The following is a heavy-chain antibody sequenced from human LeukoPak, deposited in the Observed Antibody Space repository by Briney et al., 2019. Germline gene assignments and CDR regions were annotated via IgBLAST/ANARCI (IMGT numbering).Heavy chain of an antibody. D-gene: IGHD6-25*01. V-gene: IGHV1-24*01. J-gene: IGHJ6*03. CDR2: FDPEDGET. CDR3: ATDLAERVSSGPTVDYYYMDV. Sequence: ASVKVSCKVSGYTLTELSMHWVRQAPGKGLEWMGGFDPEDGETIYAQKFQGRVTMTEDTSTDTAYMELSSLRSEDTAVYYCATDLAERVSSGPTVDYYYMDVWGKGTTVTVSS. CDR1: GYTLTELS.